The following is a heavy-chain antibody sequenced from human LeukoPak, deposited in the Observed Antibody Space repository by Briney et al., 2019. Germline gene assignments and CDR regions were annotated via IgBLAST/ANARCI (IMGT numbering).Heavy chain of an antibody. CDR2: ISAYNGNT. D-gene: IGHD4-17*01. Sequence: ASVKVSCKASGYTFTSYGISWVRQAPGQGLEWMGWISAYNGNTNYAQKLQGRVTMTTDTSTSTAYMELRSLRSDDTAVYYCARDIENYGDYNWFDPWGQGTLVTVSS. CDR3: ARDIENYGDYNWFDP. V-gene: IGHV1-18*01. CDR1: GYTFTSYG. J-gene: IGHJ5*02.